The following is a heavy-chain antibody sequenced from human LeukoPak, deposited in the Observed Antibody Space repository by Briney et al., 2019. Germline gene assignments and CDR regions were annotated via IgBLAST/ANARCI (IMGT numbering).Heavy chain of an antibody. D-gene: IGHD3-9*01. CDR1: GFTVSSDY. J-gene: IGHJ6*02. Sequence: GGSLRLSCAASGFTVSSDYMSWVRQAPGKGLEWVSAISGSGGSTYYADSVKGRFTISRDNSKNTLYLQMNSLRAEDTAVYYCAKDSVGYDILTGWIYYYYGMDVWGQGTTVTVSS. CDR3: AKDSVGYDILTGWIYYYYGMDV. V-gene: IGHV3-23*01. CDR2: ISGSGGST.